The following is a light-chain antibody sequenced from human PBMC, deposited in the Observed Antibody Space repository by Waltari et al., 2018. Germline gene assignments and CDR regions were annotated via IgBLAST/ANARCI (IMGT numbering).Light chain of an antibody. J-gene: IGKJ2*01. CDR2: KAS. Sequence: DIHMTQSPSTLSASVGDRVTITCRASQSISSWLAWYQQKPGKAPKLLIYKASSLESGVPSRFSGSGSGTEFTLTISSLQPDDFATYYCQQYNSYSPFFGQGTKLEIK. CDR3: QQYNSYSPF. V-gene: IGKV1-5*03. CDR1: QSISSW.